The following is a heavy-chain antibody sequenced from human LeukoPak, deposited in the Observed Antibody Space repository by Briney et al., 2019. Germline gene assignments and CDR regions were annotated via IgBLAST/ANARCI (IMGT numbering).Heavy chain of an antibody. CDR2: IYPDNSDT. CDR1: GYTFTNYW. V-gene: IGHV5-51*01. Sequence: GESLKISCQGSGYTFTNYWIGWVRQMPGKGLEWMGAIYPDNSDTKYSPSLQGQVTISADKSISTAYLQWSSLKASDTAMYYCARRRDYYDKGGFDYWGQGTLVTVSS. D-gene: IGHD3-22*01. CDR3: ARRRDYYDKGGFDY. J-gene: IGHJ4*02.